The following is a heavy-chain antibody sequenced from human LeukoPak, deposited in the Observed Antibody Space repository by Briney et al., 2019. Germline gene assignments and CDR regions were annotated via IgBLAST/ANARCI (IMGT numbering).Heavy chain of an antibody. V-gene: IGHV4-30-2*01. J-gene: IGHJ3*02. D-gene: IGHD4-23*01. CDR2: IYHSGST. CDR3: ARRSPYGGNSFAFDI. CDR1: GGSISSGDYY. Sequence: PSQTLSLTCTVSGGSISSGDYYWSWIRQPPGKGLEWIGYIYHSGSTYYNPSLKSRVTISVDRSKNQFSLKLSSVTAADTAVYYCARRSPYGGNSFAFDIWAKGQWSPSLQ.